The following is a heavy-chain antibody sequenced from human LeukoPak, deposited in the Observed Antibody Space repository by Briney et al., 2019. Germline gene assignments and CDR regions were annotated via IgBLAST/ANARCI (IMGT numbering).Heavy chain of an antibody. V-gene: IGHV4-39*01. Sequence: PSETLSLTCTVSGGSISSIIYYWGWIRQPPGKGLERIGTIYYSGSTYYNVSLKSRVTISVDTSRNQFSLKLSSVTAADTAVYYCARHSRSVDYGSGSYTWDYWGQGTLVTVSS. J-gene: IGHJ4*02. CDR2: IYYSGST. CDR3: ARHSRSVDYGSGSYTWDY. CDR1: GGSISSIIYY. D-gene: IGHD3-10*01.